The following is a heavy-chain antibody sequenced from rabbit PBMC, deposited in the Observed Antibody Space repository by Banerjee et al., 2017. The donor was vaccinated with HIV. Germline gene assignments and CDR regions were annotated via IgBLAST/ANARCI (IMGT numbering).Heavy chain of an antibody. CDR3: LRRWHSTDL. CDR2: IYTDSDGT. Sequence: QEQLEESGGGLVKPEGSLTLTCKASGFSFSTTYYMCWVRQAPGKGLELIACIYTDSDGTWYTSWVNGRFTITRSTSLNTVTLQMTSLTAADTATYFCLRRWHSTDLWGPGTLVTVS. D-gene: IGHD7-1*01. J-gene: IGHJ4*01. CDR1: GFSFSTTYY. V-gene: IGHV1S43*01.